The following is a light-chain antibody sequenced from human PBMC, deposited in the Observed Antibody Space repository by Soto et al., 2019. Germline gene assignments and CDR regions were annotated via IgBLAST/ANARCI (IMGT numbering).Light chain of an antibody. CDR1: QCVSSSF. V-gene: IGKV3-20*01. Sequence: EIVLTQSPGTLSLSPGERATLSCRASQCVSSSFLAWYQQKPGQAPRLLIYGASSRATGIPDRCSGSGSGTDFTLTISRLEPEDVAVYYCQQYGSSPLTFGGGTKVEIK. CDR3: QQYGSSPLT. J-gene: IGKJ4*01. CDR2: GAS.